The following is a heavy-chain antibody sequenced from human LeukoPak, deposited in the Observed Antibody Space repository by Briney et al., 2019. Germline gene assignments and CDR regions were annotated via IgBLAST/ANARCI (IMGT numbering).Heavy chain of an antibody. J-gene: IGHJ4*02. V-gene: IGHV3-21*01. Sequence: GGSLRLSCAASGFTFSSYSMNWVRQAPGKGLEWVSSISSKNSYIYYADSVKGRFTISRDNAKNSLYLQMNSLRAEDTAVYYCAKGDSSGWYLWGLVDYWGQGTLVTVSS. CDR3: AKGDSSGWYLWGLVDY. CDR2: ISSKNSYI. CDR1: GFTFSSYS. D-gene: IGHD6-19*01.